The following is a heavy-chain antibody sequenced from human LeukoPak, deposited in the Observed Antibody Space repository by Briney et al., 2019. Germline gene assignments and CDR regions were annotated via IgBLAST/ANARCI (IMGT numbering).Heavy chain of an antibody. V-gene: IGHV7-4-1*02. Sequence: ASVNVSCRASGYTFTSYAMNWVRQAPGQGLEWMGWINTNTGNPTYAQGFTGRFVFSLDTSVSTAYLQISSLKAEDTAVYYCASGVEGRPYYFDYWGQGTLVTVSS. CDR3: ASGVEGRPYYFDY. CDR1: GYTFTSYA. CDR2: INTNTGNP. D-gene: IGHD2-15*01. J-gene: IGHJ4*02.